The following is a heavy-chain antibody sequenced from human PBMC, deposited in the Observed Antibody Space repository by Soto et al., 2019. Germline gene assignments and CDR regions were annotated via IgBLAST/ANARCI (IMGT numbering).Heavy chain of an antibody. Sequence: QVQLVQSGAEVKKPGSSVKVSCKASGGTFSSYAISWVRQAPGQGLEWMGGIIPIFGTANYAQKFQGRVTITADESTSTAYMELSSLRSDDTAVYYCARPHYSNDDRRDYYYGMYVWGQGTTVTVSS. J-gene: IGHJ6*02. CDR3: ARPHYSNDDRRDYYYGMYV. CDR2: IIPIFGTA. D-gene: IGHD4-4*01. CDR1: GGTFSSYA. V-gene: IGHV1-69*01.